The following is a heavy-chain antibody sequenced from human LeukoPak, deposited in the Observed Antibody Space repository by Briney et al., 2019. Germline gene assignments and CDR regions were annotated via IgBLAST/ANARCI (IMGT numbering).Heavy chain of an antibody. CDR1: GGSISSSSYY. D-gene: IGHD1-26*01. CDR2: IYYSGST. CDR3: ALGVDLSHDY. J-gene: IGHJ4*02. V-gene: IGHV4-39*06. Sequence: NASETLSLTCTVSGGSISSSSYYWGWIRQPPGKGLEWIGSIYYSGSTYYNPSLKSRVTISVDTSKNQFTLKLSSVTAADTAVYYCALGVDLSHDYWGRGTLVTVSS.